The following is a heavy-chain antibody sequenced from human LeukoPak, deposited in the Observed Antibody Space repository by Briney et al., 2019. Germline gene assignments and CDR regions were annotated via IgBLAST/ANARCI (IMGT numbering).Heavy chain of an antibody. CDR3: ATFRTRAYSSGWYY. J-gene: IGHJ4*02. CDR1: GGSFSGYY. V-gene: IGHV4-34*01. Sequence: PSETLSPTCAVYGGSFSGYYWSWIRQPPGKGLEWIGEINHSGSTNYNPSLKSRVTISVDTSKNQFSLKLSSVTAADTAVYYCATFRTRAYSSGWYYWGQGTLGTVSS. CDR2: INHSGST. D-gene: IGHD6-19*01.